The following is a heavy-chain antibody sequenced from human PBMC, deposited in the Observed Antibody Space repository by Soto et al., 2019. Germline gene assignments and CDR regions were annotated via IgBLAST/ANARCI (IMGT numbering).Heavy chain of an antibody. D-gene: IGHD2-15*01. CDR3: ARGGGSGGSRLDY. Sequence: TSETLSLTCNVSGGFISSYYWSWIRQSAGQRLEWIGRIFSSGSTNYNPSLKSRVAMSVDTSTRQLSLKVTSVTAADTAVYYCARGGGSGGSRLDYWGQGILVTVSS. CDR1: GGFISSYY. V-gene: IGHV4-4*07. CDR2: IFSSGST. J-gene: IGHJ4*02.